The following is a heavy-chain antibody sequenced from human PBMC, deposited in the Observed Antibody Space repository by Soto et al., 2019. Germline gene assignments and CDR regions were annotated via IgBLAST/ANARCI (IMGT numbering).Heavy chain of an antibody. Sequence: ASVKVSCKASGYTFNTYGFSWVRQAPGQGLEWVGWIGTHNGDTTYAQKFQGRVTMTIDTSTTTSYMELRSLTSDDTAMYFCARDWRGAEGFDPWGQGTLVTVAS. CDR1: GYTFNTYG. CDR2: IGTHNGDT. D-gene: IGHD3-3*01. V-gene: IGHV1-18*01. J-gene: IGHJ5*02. CDR3: ARDWRGAEGFDP.